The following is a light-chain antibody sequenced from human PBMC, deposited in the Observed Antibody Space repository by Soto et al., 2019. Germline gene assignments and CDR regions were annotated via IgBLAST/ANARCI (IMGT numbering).Light chain of an antibody. CDR3: TSYEGGGRYV. CDR2: EVS. CDR1: SSDVGAYNL. V-gene: IGLV2-14*01. Sequence: VLTQPASVSGSPGQSVTLSCTGTSSDVGAYNLVSWYQQYPGKAPKLMIYEVSNRPSGVSNRFSGSKSGNTASLTISGLQAEDEADYYCCTSYEGGGRYVFGTGTKVTVL. J-gene: IGLJ1*01.